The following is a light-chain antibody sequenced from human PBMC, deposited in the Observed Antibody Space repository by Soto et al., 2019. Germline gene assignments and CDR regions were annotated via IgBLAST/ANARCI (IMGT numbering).Light chain of an antibody. J-gene: IGLJ2*01. CDR3: QVWDR. V-gene: IGLV3-21*04. CDR1: NIGSKS. Sequence: YELTQPPSVSVAPGKTARIACGGNNIGSKSVHWYQQKPGQAPVVVIYYDSDRPSGIPERFSGSNSGNTATLTISRVEAGDEADYYCQVWDRIGGGTKLTVL. CDR2: YDS.